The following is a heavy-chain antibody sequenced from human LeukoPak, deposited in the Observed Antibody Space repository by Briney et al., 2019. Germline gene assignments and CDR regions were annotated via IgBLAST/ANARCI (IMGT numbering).Heavy chain of an antibody. D-gene: IGHD4-11*01. CDR3: AREQASVTTPDY. CDR1: GYTFTGYY. V-gene: IGHV1-2*06. Sequence: ASVKVSCKASGYTFTGYYMHWVRQAPGQGLEWMGRINPNSGGTNYAQKFQGRVTITADESTSTAYMELSSLRSEDTAVYYCAREQASVTTPDYWGQGTLVTVSS. CDR2: INPNSGGT. J-gene: IGHJ4*02.